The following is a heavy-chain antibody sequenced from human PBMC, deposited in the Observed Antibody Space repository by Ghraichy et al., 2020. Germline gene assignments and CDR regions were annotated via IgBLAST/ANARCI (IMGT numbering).Heavy chain of an antibody. J-gene: IGHJ6*03. V-gene: IGHV4-61*01. Sequence: SETLSLTCTVSGGSVSSGSSYWSWIRQPPGKGLEWIGEIHHSGSTNYNPSLKSRVTISVDKSKNQFPLKLSSVTAADTAVYYCARGGYYYYMDVWGKGTTVTVSS. CDR3: ARGGYYYYMDV. CDR1: GGSVSSGSSY. CDR2: IHHSGST.